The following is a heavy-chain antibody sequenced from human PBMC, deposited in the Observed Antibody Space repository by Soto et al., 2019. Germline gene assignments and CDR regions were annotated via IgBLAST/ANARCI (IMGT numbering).Heavy chain of an antibody. D-gene: IGHD3-22*01. CDR2: INPNSGGT. CDR3: AREEGTMIVVVITRSYNWFDP. Sequence: ASVKVSCKASGYTFTGYNMHWVRQAPGQGLEWMGWINPNSGGTNYAQKFQGRVTMTRDTSISTAYMELSRLRSDDTAVYYCAREEGTMIVVVITRSYNWFDPWGQGTLVTVSS. J-gene: IGHJ5*02. V-gene: IGHV1-2*02. CDR1: GYTFTGYN.